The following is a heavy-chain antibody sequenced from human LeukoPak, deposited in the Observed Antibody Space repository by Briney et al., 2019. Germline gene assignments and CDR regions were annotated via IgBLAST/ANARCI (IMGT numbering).Heavy chain of an antibody. Sequence: GGSLRLSCTASGFTFGDHAMSWVRQAPGKGLEWVGFIRSKAYGGTTEYAASVKGRFTISRDDSKSIAYLQMNSLKTEDTAVYYCTGYCSSTSCYWRYYYYGMDVWGQGTTVTVSS. D-gene: IGHD2-2*01. CDR3: TGYCSSTSCYWRYYYYGMDV. CDR1: GFTFGDHA. V-gene: IGHV3-49*04. J-gene: IGHJ6*02. CDR2: IRSKAYGGTT.